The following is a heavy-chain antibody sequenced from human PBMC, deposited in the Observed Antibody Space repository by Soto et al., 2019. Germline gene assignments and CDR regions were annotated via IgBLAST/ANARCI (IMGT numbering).Heavy chain of an antibody. D-gene: IGHD2-2*02. CDR1: GYSFTTYW. J-gene: IGHJ6*02. CDR2: IYPGDSDT. Sequence: PGESLKISCKGSGYSFTTYWIGWVRQMPGKCLEWMGIIYPGDSDTRYSPSFQGQVTISAYKSISTASLQWISLKDSHPAMYYSASLTGCSSTSCYTHMDVWGQGTTVTVSS. V-gene: IGHV5-51*01. CDR3: ASLTGCSSTSCYTHMDV.